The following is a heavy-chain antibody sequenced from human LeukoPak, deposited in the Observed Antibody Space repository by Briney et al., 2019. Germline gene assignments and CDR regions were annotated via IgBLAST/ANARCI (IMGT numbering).Heavy chain of an antibody. CDR3: ARDPDYYGSGSYKDY. CDR2: ISAYNGNT. D-gene: IGHD3-10*01. V-gene: IGHV1-18*01. Sequence: GASVKVSCKASGYTFTSYGISWVRQAPGQGLEWMGWISAYNGNTNYARKLQGRVTMTTDTSTSTAYMELRSLRSDDTAVYYCARDPDYYGSGSYKDYWGQGTLVTVSS. J-gene: IGHJ4*02. CDR1: GYTFTSYG.